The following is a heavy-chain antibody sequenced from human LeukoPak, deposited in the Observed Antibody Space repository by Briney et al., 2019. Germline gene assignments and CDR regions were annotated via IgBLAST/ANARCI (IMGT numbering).Heavy chain of an antibody. Sequence: SETLSLTCTVSGYSISSGYYWGWIRQPPGKGLEWIGSIYHSGSTYYNPSLKSRVTISVDTSKNQISLKLSSVTAADTTVYYCARAPERWYSYGSYTFYYMDVWGKGTTVTVSS. D-gene: IGHD5-18*01. CDR3: ARAPERWYSYGSYTFYYMDV. CDR1: GYSISSGYY. CDR2: IYHSGST. J-gene: IGHJ6*03. V-gene: IGHV4-38-2*02.